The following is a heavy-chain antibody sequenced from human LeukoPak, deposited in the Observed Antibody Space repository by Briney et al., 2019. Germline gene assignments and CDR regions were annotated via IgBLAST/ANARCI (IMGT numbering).Heavy chain of an antibody. CDR1: GGTFSSYA. J-gene: IGHJ6*02. V-gene: IGHV1-69*05. Sequence: SVKVSCKASGGTFSSYAISWVRQAPGQGREWMGGIIPIFGTANYAQKFQGRVSMTRDTSTSTVHMELSSLRSEDTAVYYCARGAPPGTSYYYYGMDVWGQGTTVTVSS. CDR3: ARGAPPGTSYYYYGMDV. D-gene: IGHD6-13*01. CDR2: IIPIFGTA.